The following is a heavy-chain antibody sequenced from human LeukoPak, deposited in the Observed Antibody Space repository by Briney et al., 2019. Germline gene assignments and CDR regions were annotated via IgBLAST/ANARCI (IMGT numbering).Heavy chain of an antibody. Sequence: SETLSLTCTVSGGSISSYYWSWIRQPPGKGLEWIGYIYYSGSTNYNPSLKSRVTISVDTSKNQFSLKLSSVTAADTAVYYCARDLHDAFGIWGQGTMVTVSS. CDR2: IYYSGST. CDR1: GGSISSYY. J-gene: IGHJ3*02. CDR3: ARDLHDAFGI. V-gene: IGHV4-59*01.